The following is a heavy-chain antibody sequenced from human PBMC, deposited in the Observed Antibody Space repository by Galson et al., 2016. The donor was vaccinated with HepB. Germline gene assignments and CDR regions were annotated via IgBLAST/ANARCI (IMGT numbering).Heavy chain of an antibody. CDR2: INWHDSTT. V-gene: IGHV3-43*01. D-gene: IGHD6-19*01. CDR1: GFTFVDYT. Sequence: SLRLSCAASGFTFVDYTMHWVRLVPGKGLEWVSLINWHDSTTHYADSVKGRFTISRDNSKDSLYLRMNALRPEDTALYYCVKGGQWLTESWGQGTLVTVSS. J-gene: IGHJ5*02. CDR3: VKGGQWLTES.